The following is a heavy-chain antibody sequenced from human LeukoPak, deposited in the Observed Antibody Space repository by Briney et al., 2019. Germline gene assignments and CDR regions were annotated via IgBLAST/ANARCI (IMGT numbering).Heavy chain of an antibody. Sequence: GGSLRLSCVASGFPFSSYWMTWVRQAPGKGLEWVANIKQDGSKKSYVDSVKGRFTISRDNAKNSLYLQMNSLRAEDTAIYYCTRVGYIDEGIDYWGQGILVTVSS. CDR3: TRVGYIDEGIDY. D-gene: IGHD5-24*01. J-gene: IGHJ4*02. V-gene: IGHV3-7*04. CDR1: GFPFSSYW. CDR2: IKQDGSKK.